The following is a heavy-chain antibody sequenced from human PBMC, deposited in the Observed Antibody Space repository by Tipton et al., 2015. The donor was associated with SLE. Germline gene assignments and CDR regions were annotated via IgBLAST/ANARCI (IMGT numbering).Heavy chain of an antibody. CDR1: GGSISSHY. CDR2: ISYSGST. J-gene: IGHJ5*02. Sequence: TLSLTCTVSGGSISSHYCSWIRQPPGKGLEWIGYISYSGSTNYNPSLKSRVTISVDTSKNQFSLKLSSVTAADTAVYYCATSIAAAGTGWFDPWGQGTLVTVSS. V-gene: IGHV4-59*11. D-gene: IGHD6-13*01. CDR3: ATSIAAAGTGWFDP.